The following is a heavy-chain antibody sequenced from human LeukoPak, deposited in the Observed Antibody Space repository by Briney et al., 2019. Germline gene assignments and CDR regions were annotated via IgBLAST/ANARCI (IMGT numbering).Heavy chain of an antibody. D-gene: IGHD6-19*01. CDR2: IIPILGIA. CDR1: GGTFSSYT. Sequence: SVKVSCKASGGTFSSYTISWVRQAPGQGLEWMGRIIPILGIANYAQKFQGRATITADKSTSTAYMELSSLRSEDTAVYYCATLAVAGTARDYWGQGTLVTVSS. J-gene: IGHJ4*02. V-gene: IGHV1-69*02. CDR3: ATLAVAGTARDY.